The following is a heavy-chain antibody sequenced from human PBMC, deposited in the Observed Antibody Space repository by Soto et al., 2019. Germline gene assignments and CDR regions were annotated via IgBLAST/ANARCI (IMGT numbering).Heavy chain of an antibody. D-gene: IGHD3-22*01. J-gene: IGHJ4*02. CDR3: ARHVDYYDSSGYFRTAYFDY. Sequence: SETLSLTCTVSGGSISSSSYYWVWIRQPPGKGLEWIGSIYYSGSTYYNPSLKSRVTISVDTSKNQFSLKLSSVTAADTAVYYCARHVDYYDSSGYFRTAYFDYWGQGTLVTVSS. CDR1: GGSISSSSYY. V-gene: IGHV4-39*01. CDR2: IYYSGST.